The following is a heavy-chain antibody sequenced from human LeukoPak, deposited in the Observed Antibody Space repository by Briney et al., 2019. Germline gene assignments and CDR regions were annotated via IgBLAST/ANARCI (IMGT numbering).Heavy chain of an antibody. J-gene: IGHJ4*02. Sequence: SETLSLTCTVSGGSISSGGYYWSWIRQHPGKGLEWIGYIYYSGSTYYNPSLKSRVTISVDTSKNQFSLKLSSVTAADTAVYYCARVGGQWLAPFDYWGQGTLVTVSS. CDR1: GGSISSGGYY. V-gene: IGHV4-31*03. CDR3: ARVGGQWLAPFDY. CDR2: IYYSGST. D-gene: IGHD6-19*01.